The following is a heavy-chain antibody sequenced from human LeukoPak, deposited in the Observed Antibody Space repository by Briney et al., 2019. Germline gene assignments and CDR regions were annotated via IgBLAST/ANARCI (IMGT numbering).Heavy chain of an antibody. V-gene: IGHV3-53*01. CDR1: GFTVSSNY. CDR3: ARHMRALMEGYDAFDI. J-gene: IGHJ3*02. Sequence: PGGSLRLSCAASGFTVSSNYISWVRQAPGKGLEWVSLIYTSGSTYYADSVKGRFTISRDNSKNTLYLQMNSLRAEDTAVYYCARHMRALMEGYDAFDIWGQGTMVTVSS. CDR2: IYTSGST. D-gene: IGHD3-3*01.